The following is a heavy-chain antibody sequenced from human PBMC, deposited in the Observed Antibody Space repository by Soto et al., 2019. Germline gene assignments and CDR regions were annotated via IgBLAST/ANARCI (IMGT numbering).Heavy chain of an antibody. V-gene: IGHV3-23*01. Sequence: GGSLRLSCVASGFTFSRHGLSWVRQAPGKGLEWLSTINPSGDSTFYADSVKGRFTISRDNSKNTVYLQMNSLSVGDTAVYLCAKVDVSTAGSFDYLGQGALVTVSS. J-gene: IGHJ4*02. CDR3: AKVDVSTAGSFDY. D-gene: IGHD6-13*01. CDR1: GFTFSRHG. CDR2: INPSGDST.